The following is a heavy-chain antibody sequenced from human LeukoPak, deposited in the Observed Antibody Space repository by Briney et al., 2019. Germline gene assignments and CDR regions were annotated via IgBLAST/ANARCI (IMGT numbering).Heavy chain of an antibody. Sequence: GGPLRLSCAASGFTFGSYAMYWVRQAPGKGLERVSGIFGSGGSAHYADSVKGRFTISRDNSKNTVYLQMDSLRAEDTAIYYCAKTTTGYSSGRYPAWPIDYWGQGTLVTVSS. CDR1: GFTFGSYA. CDR3: AKTTTGYSSGRYPAWPIDY. V-gene: IGHV3-23*01. J-gene: IGHJ4*02. D-gene: IGHD2-15*01. CDR2: IFGSGGSA.